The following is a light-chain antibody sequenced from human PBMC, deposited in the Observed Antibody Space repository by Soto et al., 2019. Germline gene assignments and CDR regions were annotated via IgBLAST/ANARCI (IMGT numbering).Light chain of an antibody. CDR1: SRDVGNYNL. Sequence: QSVLTQPASVSGSPGQSITISCTGTSRDVGNYNLVSWYQQHPDRAPKLMIYEVSKRPSGVSNRFSGFKSGNTASLTISGLQAEDEADYYCCSYAAGPTYVFGTGTKLTVL. CDR2: EVS. V-gene: IGLV2-23*02. J-gene: IGLJ1*01. CDR3: CSYAAGPTYV.